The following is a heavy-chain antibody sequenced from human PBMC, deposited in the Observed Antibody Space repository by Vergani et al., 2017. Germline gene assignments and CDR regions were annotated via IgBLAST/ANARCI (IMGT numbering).Heavy chain of an antibody. V-gene: IGHV4-39*01. D-gene: IGHD3-3*01. CDR1: GGSINTRNYY. Sequence: QLQLHESGPGLVKPSETLSLTCSVSGGSINTRNYYWGWIRQPPVKGLEWIGNVYYNGSTSYNPSLKSRVTIFIDTSKKQFSLKVTSVTAADTAVYYCARGRPPYYDFWSGYYLFDYWGQGTLVTVSS. CDR3: ARGRPPYYDFWSGYYLFDY. CDR2: VYYNGST. J-gene: IGHJ4*02.